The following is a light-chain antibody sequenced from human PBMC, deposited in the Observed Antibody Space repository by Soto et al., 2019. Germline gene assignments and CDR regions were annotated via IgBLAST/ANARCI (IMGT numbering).Light chain of an antibody. CDR3: HQYYLTPYT. CDR2: WAS. Sequence: DIVMTQSPGSLAVSLGERATINCKSSQTVLYSSNNKNYLAWYQQKPGQPPKLVIYWASTRESGVPDRFSGSGSGTDFTLTINNLQAEDVAVYYCHQYYLTPYTFGQGTKLELK. V-gene: IGKV4-1*01. J-gene: IGKJ2*01. CDR1: QTVLYSSNNKNY.